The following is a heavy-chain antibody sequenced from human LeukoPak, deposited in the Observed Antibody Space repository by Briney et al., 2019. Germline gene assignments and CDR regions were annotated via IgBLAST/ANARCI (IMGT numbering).Heavy chain of an antibody. D-gene: IGHD3-22*01. J-gene: IGHJ4*02. CDR3: ANSSGYYFSIDY. CDR2: INNSVST. V-gene: IGHV4-34*08. Sequence: PSETLSLTSAVYGVTFCGFYWEWIPQPPGKGLEWRGEINNSVSTNSNTSLKSVVTTSVETSKNPFSPKRRSVSAAHTAVYYCANSSGYYFSIDYWGQGNLVTVSS. CDR1: GVTFCGFY.